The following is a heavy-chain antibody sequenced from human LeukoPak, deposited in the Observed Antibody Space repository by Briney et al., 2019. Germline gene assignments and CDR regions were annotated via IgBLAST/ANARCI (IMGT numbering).Heavy chain of an antibody. D-gene: IGHD5-24*01. CDR1: GYTFTSYD. J-gene: IGHJ4*02. Sequence: GASVKVSCKASGYTFTSYDINWVRQAPGQGLEWMGWMNPNSGNTGYAQKFQGRVTMTRNTSISTAYMELSSLRSEDTAVYYCARAGRWQQLLGYWGQGTLVTVSS. CDR3: ARAGRWQQLLGY. CDR2: MNPNSGNT. V-gene: IGHV1-8*01.